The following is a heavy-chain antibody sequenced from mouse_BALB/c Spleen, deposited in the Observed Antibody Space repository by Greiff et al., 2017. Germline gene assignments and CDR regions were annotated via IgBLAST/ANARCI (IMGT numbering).Heavy chain of an antibody. D-gene: IGHD2-3*01. CDR3: ARGLYDGYYDWYFDV. V-gene: IGHV5-6*02. CDR1: GFTFSSYG. Sequence: DVKLVESGGDLVKPGGSLKLSCAASGFTFSSYGMSWVRQTPDKRLEWVATISSGGSYTYYPDSVKGRFTISRDNAKNTLYLQMSSLKSEDTAMYYCARGLYDGYYDWYFDVWGAGTTVTVSS. CDR2: ISSGGSYT. J-gene: IGHJ1*01.